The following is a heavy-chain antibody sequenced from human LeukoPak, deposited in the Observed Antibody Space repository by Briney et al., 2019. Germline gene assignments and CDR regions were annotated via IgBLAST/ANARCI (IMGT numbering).Heavy chain of an antibody. CDR3: ARALSWTTESYYYMDV. V-gene: IGHV1-8*01. CDR1: GYTFASYD. D-gene: IGHD3/OR15-3a*01. CDR2: MNPNSGNT. J-gene: IGHJ6*03. Sequence: ASVKVSCKASGYTFASYDMNWVRQATRQGLEWMGWMNPNSGNTGYAQKFQGRVTMTKNTSITTAYMELSSLRSEDTAVYYCARALSWTTESYYYMDVWGKGTTVTVSS.